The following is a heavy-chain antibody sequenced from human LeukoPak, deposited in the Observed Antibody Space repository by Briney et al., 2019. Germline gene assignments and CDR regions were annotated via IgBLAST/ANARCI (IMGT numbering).Heavy chain of an antibody. V-gene: IGHV3-11*01. D-gene: IGHD1-1*01. CDR2: ISSSGSTI. Sequence: GGSLRLSCAASGFTFSDYYMGWIRQAPGKGLEWVSYISSSGSTIYYADSVKGRFTISRDNAKNSLYLQMNSLRAEDTAVYYCARALERNNWFDPWGQGTLVTVSS. J-gene: IGHJ5*02. CDR1: GFTFSDYY. CDR3: ARALERNNWFDP.